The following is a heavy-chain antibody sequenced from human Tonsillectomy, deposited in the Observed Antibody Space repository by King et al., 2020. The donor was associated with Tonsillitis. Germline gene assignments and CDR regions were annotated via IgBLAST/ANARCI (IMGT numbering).Heavy chain of an antibody. Sequence: VQLVESGGGLVQPGGSLRLSCAASGFTFSNYAMSWVRQAPGKGLEWVSVISGSGGSTYYADSVKGRFTISRDNSKNTLDLLMNSLSTEDTAVYYCAKNMYYDSSGYSDSWGQGTLVTVSS. CDR3: AKNMYYDSSGYSDS. D-gene: IGHD3-22*01. CDR2: ISGSGGST. V-gene: IGHV3-23*04. J-gene: IGHJ4*02. CDR1: GFTFSNYA.